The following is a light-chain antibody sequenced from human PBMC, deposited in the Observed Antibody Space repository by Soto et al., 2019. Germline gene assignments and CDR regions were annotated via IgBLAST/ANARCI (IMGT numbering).Light chain of an antibody. CDR1: QGISSY. V-gene: IGKV1-8*01. CDR3: QQYYSYPPT. J-gene: IGKJ1*01. Sequence: AIRMTQSASSFSASTGDRVTITCRASQGISSYLAWYQQKPGKAPKLLIYAASTLQSGVPSRFSGSGSGTDFTLTISCLQSEDFATYYCQQYYSYPPTFGQGTKVDI. CDR2: AAS.